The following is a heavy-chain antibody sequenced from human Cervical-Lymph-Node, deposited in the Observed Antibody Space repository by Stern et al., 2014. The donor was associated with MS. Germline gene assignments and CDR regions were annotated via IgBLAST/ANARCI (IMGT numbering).Heavy chain of an antibody. V-gene: IGHV1-18*01. CDR2: ISADSGST. D-gene: IGHD5-24*01. Sequence: VQLVESGTEVKKPGASLIVSCKASGYTFTNYGLSWVRQAPGQGLEWLGWISADSGSTKYTQTLRDRLTLTRDTSTGTAYMDLRTLRAEDTAVYYCARDKMHAFDSWGQGTPVSVSS. CDR3: ARDKMHAFDS. J-gene: IGHJ4*02. CDR1: GYTFTNYG.